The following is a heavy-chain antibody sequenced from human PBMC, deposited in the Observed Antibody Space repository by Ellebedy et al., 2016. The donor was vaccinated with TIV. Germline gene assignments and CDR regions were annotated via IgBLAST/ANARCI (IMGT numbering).Heavy chain of an antibody. CDR2: INADNGDT. CDR3: ATDVDTAMVFDY. D-gene: IGHD5-18*01. CDR1: RYSFSRLA. V-gene: IGHV1-3*01. J-gene: IGHJ4*02. Sequence: ASVKVSCKASRYSFSRLALHWVRQAPGQGLEWMGWINADNGDTKCSQKFQARVTITRDTSATTAYMELSSLTSEDMAVYYCATDVDTAMVFDYWGQGTQVTVSS.